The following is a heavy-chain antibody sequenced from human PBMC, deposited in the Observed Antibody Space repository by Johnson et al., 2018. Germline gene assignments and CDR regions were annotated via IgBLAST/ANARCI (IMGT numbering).Heavy chain of an antibody. CDR3: ACHLGFGSDAFDI. D-gene: IGHD3-10*01. V-gene: IGHV3-33*01. J-gene: IGHJ3*02. CDR2: IWYDGSNK. Sequence: QAPGKGLEWVAVIWYDGSNKYYADSVKGRFTISRDNSKNTLYLQMKSLRAEDTAVYYCACHLGFGSDAFDIWGQGTMVTVSS.